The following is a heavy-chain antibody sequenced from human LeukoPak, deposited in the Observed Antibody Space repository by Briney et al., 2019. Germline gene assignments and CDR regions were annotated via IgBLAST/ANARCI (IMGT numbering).Heavy chain of an antibody. CDR3: ARDLHSSSWYIAFDI. V-gene: IGHV4-59*01. D-gene: IGHD6-13*01. J-gene: IGHJ3*02. CDR2: IYYSGST. CDR1: GGSISSYY. Sequence: SETLSLTXTVSGGSISSYYWSWIRQPPGKGLEWIGYIYYSGSTNYNPSLKSRVTISVDTSKNQFSLKLSSVTAADTAVYYCARDLHSSSWYIAFDIWGQGTMVTVSS.